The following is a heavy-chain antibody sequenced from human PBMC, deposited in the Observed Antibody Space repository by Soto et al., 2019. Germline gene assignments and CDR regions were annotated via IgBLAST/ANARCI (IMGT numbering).Heavy chain of an antibody. Sequence: GGSLRLSCAASGFSFSSYWMSWVRQAPGRGLEWVANINQDATRQSYVDSVEGRFSISRDNAKNSLYLQMNSLRVEDTAVYYCAQVGLLDGNKPLTFEFWGQGTPGTVPA. J-gene: IGHJ4*02. D-gene: IGHD2-2*01. V-gene: IGHV3-7*03. CDR1: GFSFSSYW. CDR3: AQVGLLDGNKPLTFEF. CDR2: INQDATRQ.